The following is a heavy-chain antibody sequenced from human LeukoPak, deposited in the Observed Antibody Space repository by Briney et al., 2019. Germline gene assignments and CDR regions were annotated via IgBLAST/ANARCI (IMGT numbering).Heavy chain of an antibody. D-gene: IGHD5-18*01. CDR2: IIPIFGTA. V-gene: IGHV1-69*06. CDR3: ASEGYSYGTVY. CDR1: GGTFSSYA. Sequence: ASVKVSCKASGGTFSSYAISWVRQAPGQGLEWMGGIIPIFGTANYAQKFQGRVTITADKSTSTAYMELSSLRSEDTAVYYCASEGYSYGTVYWGQGTLVTVSS. J-gene: IGHJ4*02.